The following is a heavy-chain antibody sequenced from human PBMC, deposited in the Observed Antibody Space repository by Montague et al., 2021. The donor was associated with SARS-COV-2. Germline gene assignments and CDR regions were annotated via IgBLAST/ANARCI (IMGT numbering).Heavy chain of an antibody. D-gene: IGHD2-15*01. Sequence: SLRLSCAASGFTFSSYDMHWVRQAPGKGLEWVAVIWYDGSNQYYGDSVKGRFTISRDDSKNTLFLQMNSLRAEDTAVYYCAKGGVVVVAATDLDYWGQGTLVTVSS. J-gene: IGHJ4*02. V-gene: IGHV3-33*06. CDR1: GFTFSSYD. CDR3: AKGGVVVVAATDLDY. CDR2: IWYDGSNQ.